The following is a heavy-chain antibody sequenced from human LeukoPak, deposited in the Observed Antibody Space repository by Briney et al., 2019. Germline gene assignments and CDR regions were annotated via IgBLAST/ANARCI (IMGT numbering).Heavy chain of an antibody. J-gene: IGHJ4*02. Sequence: GGSLRLSCAASGFTFSDYTMNWVRLAPGKGLEWVSSISGSSNYIYYADSVKGRFTISRGNAKNSLYLQMNSLRAEDTAVYYYARLWGEFSNLDYWGQGTLVTVSS. CDR3: ARLWGEFSNLDY. CDR1: GFTFSDYT. D-gene: IGHD3-16*01. CDR2: ISGSSNYI. V-gene: IGHV3-21*01.